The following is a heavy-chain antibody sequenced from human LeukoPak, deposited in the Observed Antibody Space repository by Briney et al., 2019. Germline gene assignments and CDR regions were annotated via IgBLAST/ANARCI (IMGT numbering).Heavy chain of an antibody. CDR1: GFTFSEFA. Sequence: PGGSLRLSCAASGFTFSEFAMSWVRQAPGKGLEWVSTMSGNMATTYYADSVKGRFTISRDDSKNTLYLQMNSLRAEDTAVYYCAKDLYSSNWYNWFDPWGQGTLVTVSS. J-gene: IGHJ5*02. D-gene: IGHD6-13*01. CDR3: AKDLYSSNWYNWFDP. CDR2: MSGNMATT. V-gene: IGHV3-23*01.